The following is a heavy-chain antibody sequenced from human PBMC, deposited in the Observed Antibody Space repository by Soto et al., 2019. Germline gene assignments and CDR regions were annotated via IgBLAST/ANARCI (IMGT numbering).Heavy chain of an antibody. CDR2: IYPGDSDT. CDR3: ARQGSGYAPYYGMDV. D-gene: IGHD5-12*01. J-gene: IGHJ6*02. V-gene: IGHV5-51*01. CDR1: GYSFTSYW. Sequence: GESLKISCKGSGYSFTSYWIGWVRQMPGKGLEWMGIIYPGDSDTRYSPSFQGQVTISADKSISTACLQWSSLKASDTAMYYCARQGSGYAPYYGMDVWGQGTTVTVSS.